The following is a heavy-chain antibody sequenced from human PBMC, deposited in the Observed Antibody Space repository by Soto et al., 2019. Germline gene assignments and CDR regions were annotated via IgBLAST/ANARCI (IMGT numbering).Heavy chain of an antibody. V-gene: IGHV4-31*03. J-gene: IGHJ4*02. CDR1: GDSISSGSYY. CDR2: IYFRGNT. D-gene: IGHD2-21*02. Sequence: QVQLQESGPGLVKPSQTLSLICTVSGDSISSGSYYWSWIRQYPGKGLELVGSIYFRGNTFYNPSLKSRLTLSVDTSENQFSLELSSVIDADTGVYFCARNPWRLAKFDFWGQGILVTVSS. CDR3: ARNPWRLAKFDF.